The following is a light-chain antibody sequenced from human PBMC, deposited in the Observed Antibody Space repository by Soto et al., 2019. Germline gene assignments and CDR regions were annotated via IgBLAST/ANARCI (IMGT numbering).Light chain of an antibody. CDR1: SRDIGGCNY. V-gene: IGLV2-14*01. J-gene: IGLJ1*01. Sequence: QSALTQPSSVSGSPGQSITISCTGTSRDIGGCNYVAWYQQFPGETPKLVIYEFRNRPSGVSFRFSGSNSGTTASLTISGLQAEDEADYYCISYRGSDTSYVFGTGTKVTVL. CDR2: EFR. CDR3: ISYRGSDTSYV.